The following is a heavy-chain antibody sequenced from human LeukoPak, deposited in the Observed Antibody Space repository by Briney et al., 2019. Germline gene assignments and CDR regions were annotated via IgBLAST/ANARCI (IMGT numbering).Heavy chain of an antibody. Sequence: GSLRLSCAASGFTVSSNYMSWIRQPPGKGLEWIGYIYHSGSTYYNPSLKSRVTISVDTSKNQFSLKLSSVTAADTAVYYCARGAARRPSSSYFDYWGQGTLVTVSS. V-gene: IGHV4-59*02. CDR2: IYHSGST. CDR1: GFTVSSNY. J-gene: IGHJ4*02. D-gene: IGHD6-6*01. CDR3: ARGAARRPSSSYFDY.